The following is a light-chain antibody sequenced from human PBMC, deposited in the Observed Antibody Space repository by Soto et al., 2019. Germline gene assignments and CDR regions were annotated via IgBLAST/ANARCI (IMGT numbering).Light chain of an antibody. Sequence: EIVLTQSPGTLSLSPWERATLSCRASQSVSSSYLAWYQQKPGQAPRLLICGASSRATGIPDRFSGSGSGTVFTLTISRLEPEDFAVYYCQQYGSSPRTFGQGTKV. V-gene: IGKV3-20*01. CDR3: QQYGSSPRT. J-gene: IGKJ1*01. CDR1: QSVSSSY. CDR2: GAS.